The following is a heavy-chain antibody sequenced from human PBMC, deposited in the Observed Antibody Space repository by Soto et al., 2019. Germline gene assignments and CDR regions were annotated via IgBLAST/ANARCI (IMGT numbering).Heavy chain of an antibody. V-gene: IGHV1-2*04. CDR2: INPNSGGT. D-gene: IGHD2-15*01. CDR1: GYTFTGYY. Sequence: QVQLVQSGAEVKKPGASVKVSCKASGYTFTGYYMHWVRQAPGQGLEWMGWINPNSGGTNYAQKFQGWVTMTRDTSISTAYMELSRLRSDDTAVYYCARTEYCSGGSCSNYYYYGMDVWAKGPRSPSP. CDR3: ARTEYCSGGSCSNYYYYGMDV. J-gene: IGHJ6*02.